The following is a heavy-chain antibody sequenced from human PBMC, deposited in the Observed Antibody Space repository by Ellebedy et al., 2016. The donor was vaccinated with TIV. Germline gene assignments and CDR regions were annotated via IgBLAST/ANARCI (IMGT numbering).Heavy chain of an antibody. CDR3: ASLNPIYGVDV. V-gene: IGHV4-4*07. J-gene: IGHJ6*02. CDR1: GGSISGYY. CDR2: IHTSGSS. Sequence: MPSETLSLTCTLSGGSISGYYWSWARQPAGKGLECIGRIHTSGSSSYNPSLESRVTMSVDTARNQFSLKLTSVTAADTAVYYCASLNPIYGVDVWGQGTTVTVSS.